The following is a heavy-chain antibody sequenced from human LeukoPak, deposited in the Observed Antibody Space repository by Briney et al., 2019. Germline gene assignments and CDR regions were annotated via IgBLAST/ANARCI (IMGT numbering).Heavy chain of an antibody. D-gene: IGHD6-6*01. CDR3: AKTPPYSSSYYYYGMDV. Sequence: GRSLRLSCAASGFTFSNYGMQWVRQAPGKGLEWVAVISYDGSNKYYADSVKGRFTISRDNSKNTLYLQMNSLRAEDTAVYYCAKTPPYSSSYYYYGMDVWGQGTTVTVSS. V-gene: IGHV3-30*18. CDR2: ISYDGSNK. J-gene: IGHJ6*02. CDR1: GFTFSNYG.